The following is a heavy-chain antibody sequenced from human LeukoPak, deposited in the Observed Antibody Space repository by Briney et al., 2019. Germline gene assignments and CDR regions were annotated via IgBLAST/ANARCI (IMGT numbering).Heavy chain of an antibody. CDR1: GFTFSSYS. CDR2: MKQDGSEK. Sequence: GGSLRLSCAASGFTFSSYSMNWVRQAPGKGLEWVANMKQDGSEKYYVDSVKGRFTISRDNAKNSLYLQMNSLSAEDTAVYYCARDDVGGFLGPMDVWGKGSTVTVSS. CDR3: ARDDVGGFLGPMDV. J-gene: IGHJ6*03. D-gene: IGHD3-3*01. V-gene: IGHV3-7*01.